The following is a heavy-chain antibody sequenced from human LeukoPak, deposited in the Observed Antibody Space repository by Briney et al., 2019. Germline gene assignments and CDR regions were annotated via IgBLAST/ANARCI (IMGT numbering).Heavy chain of an antibody. J-gene: IGHJ4*02. V-gene: IGHV6-1*01. CDR2: KYYRSKGHL. Sequence: SQTLSLTSAISGDSVSGNSTTWNWIRQSPSRGLEWLAKKYYRSKGHLVYAGAVKSRITITPATYKNQCSLELKSATLYYMAVYYSARGPLRYFDYWGQGSLVTVSS. D-gene: IGHD4-17*01. CDR3: ARGPLRYFDY. CDR1: GDSVSGNSTT.